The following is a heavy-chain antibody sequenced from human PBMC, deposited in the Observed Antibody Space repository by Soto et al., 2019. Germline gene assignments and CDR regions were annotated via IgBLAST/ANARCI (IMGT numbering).Heavy chain of an antibody. V-gene: IGHV3-48*02. J-gene: IGHJ4*02. CDR1: GFTFSSYS. CDR3: ARTLSSGRYGY. D-gene: IGHD3-10*01. Sequence: GGSLRLSCAASGFTFSSYSMNWVRQAPGKGLEWVSYISSSSTVYYADSVKGRFTISRDNAKNSLYLQMNSLRDEDTAVYYCARTLSSGRYGYWGQGTLVTVSS. CDR2: ISSSSTV.